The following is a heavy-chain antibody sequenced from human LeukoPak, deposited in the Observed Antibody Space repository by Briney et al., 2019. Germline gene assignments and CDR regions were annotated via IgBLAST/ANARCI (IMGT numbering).Heavy chain of an antibody. D-gene: IGHD3-22*01. CDR3: ARASYSYDINGWVPFDY. J-gene: IGHJ4*02. CDR2: IYTSGST. Sequence: ETLSLTCTVSGGSISIYYWNWIRQPAGKRLEWIGRIYTSGSTNYNPSLKSRVTMSVDTSKNQFSLNLSSVTAADTAVYYCARASYSYDINGWVPFDYWGQGTLVTVSS. CDR1: GGSISIYY. V-gene: IGHV4-4*07.